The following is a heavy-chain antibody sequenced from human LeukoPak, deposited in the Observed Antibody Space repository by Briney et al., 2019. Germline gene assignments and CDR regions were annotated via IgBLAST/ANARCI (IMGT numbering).Heavy chain of an antibody. CDR1: GGSISSYY. Sequence: PSETLSLTCTVSGGSISSYYWSWIRQPPGKGLEWIGYIYYSGSTNYNPSLKSRVTISVDTSKNPFSLKLSSVTAADTAVYYCARGGSTGEGVYYYYYMDVWGKGTTVTVSS. J-gene: IGHJ6*03. V-gene: IGHV4-59*01. CDR3: ARGGSTGEGVYYYYYMDV. CDR2: IYYSGST. D-gene: IGHD7-27*01.